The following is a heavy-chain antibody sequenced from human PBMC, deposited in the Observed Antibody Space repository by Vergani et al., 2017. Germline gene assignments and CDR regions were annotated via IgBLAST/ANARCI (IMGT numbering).Heavy chain of an antibody. Sequence: QVQLQQWGAGLLQPSETLSLTYAVYGGSFSGYYWSWIRQPPGKGLEWIGEINHSGSTNYNPSLKSRVTISVDTSKNQFSLKLSSVTATDTAVYYCARVRHAGYSSSRSHRSWFDPWGQGTLVTVSS. V-gene: IGHV4-34*01. D-gene: IGHD6-13*01. CDR3: ARVRHAGYSSSRSHRSWFDP. J-gene: IGHJ5*02. CDR1: GGSFSGYY. CDR2: INHSGST.